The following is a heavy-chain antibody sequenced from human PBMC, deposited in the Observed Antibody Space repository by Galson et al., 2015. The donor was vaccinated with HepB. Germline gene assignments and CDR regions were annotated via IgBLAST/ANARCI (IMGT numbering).Heavy chain of an antibody. CDR1: GFTFSHYG. CDR3: ARDDRSVGTTPPLGY. V-gene: IGHV3-48*02. CDR2: ITRSSSSI. Sequence: SLRLSCAASGFTFSHYGMIWVRQAPGKGLEWVSYITRSSSSISYADSVRGRFTISRDNAKNSLSLHMNSLRDEDTAVYYCARDDRSVGTTPPLGYWGQGTLVTVSS. D-gene: IGHD1-1*01. J-gene: IGHJ4*02.